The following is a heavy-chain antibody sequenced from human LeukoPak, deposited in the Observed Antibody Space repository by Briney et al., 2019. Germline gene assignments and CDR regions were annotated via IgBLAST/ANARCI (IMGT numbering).Heavy chain of an antibody. J-gene: IGHJ3*02. V-gene: IGHV3-66*01. D-gene: IGHD6-25*01. CDR3: ARDRAAGYADAFDI. CDR1: GFTVSSNY. CDR2: IYNSGST. Sequence: GGSLRLSCAASGFTVSSNYMNWVRQAPGKGLEGVSVIYNSGSTYYADSVKGRFTISRANSNNTLYLQMNSLRAEDTAVYYCARDRAAGYADAFDIWGQGTMVTVSS.